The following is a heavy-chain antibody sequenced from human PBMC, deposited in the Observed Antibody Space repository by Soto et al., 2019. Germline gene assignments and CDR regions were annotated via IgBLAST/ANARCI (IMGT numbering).Heavy chain of an antibody. Sequence: QVQLVQSGAEVKKPGSSVKVSCKASGGTFGSYTINWVRQAPGQGLEWMGRIIPMLGGTNYAQKFQGRITITADRSTNTVDMDLNSLRSEDTAVYFCARAGSEYRSGWYYFDYWGQGTLVTVSS. V-gene: IGHV1-69*08. CDR2: IIPMLGGT. J-gene: IGHJ4*02. CDR1: GGTFGSYT. CDR3: ARAGSEYRSGWYYFDY. D-gene: IGHD6-19*01.